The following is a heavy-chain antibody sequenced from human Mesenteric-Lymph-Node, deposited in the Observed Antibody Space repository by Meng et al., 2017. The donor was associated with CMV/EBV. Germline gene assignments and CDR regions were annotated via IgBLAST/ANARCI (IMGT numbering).Heavy chain of an antibody. J-gene: IGHJ6*02. CDR2: IFSGGIT. CDR3: ASGSYYYYYGMDV. V-gene: IGHV4-59*01. Sequence: SETLSLTCTVSGGPINNYYWSWIRQPPGKGLEWIGYIFSGGITNYNPSLKSRVTISADTSTNQFSLKLSSVTAADTAVYYCASGSYYYYYGMDVWGQGTTVTVSS. CDR1: GGPINNYY. D-gene: IGHD1-26*01.